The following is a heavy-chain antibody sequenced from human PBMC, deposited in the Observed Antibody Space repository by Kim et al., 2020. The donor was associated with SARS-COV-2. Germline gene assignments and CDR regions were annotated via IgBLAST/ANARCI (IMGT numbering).Heavy chain of an antibody. CDR3: AREGGYNSEYFDY. CDR2: ISYDGSNK. CDR1: GFTFSSYA. D-gene: IGHD5-12*01. V-gene: IGHV3-30*04. Sequence: GGSLRLSCAASGFTFSSYAMHWVRQAPGKGLEWVAVISYDGSNKYYADSVKGRFTISRDNSKNTLYLQMNSLRAEDTAVYYCAREGGYNSEYFDYWGQGTLVTVSS. J-gene: IGHJ4*02.